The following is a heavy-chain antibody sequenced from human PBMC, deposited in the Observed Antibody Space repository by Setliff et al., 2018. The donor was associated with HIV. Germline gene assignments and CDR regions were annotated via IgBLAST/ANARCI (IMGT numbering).Heavy chain of an antibody. CDR1: GFSFNNYN. V-gene: IGHV3-48*01. CDR2: ISSSGSSI. Sequence: PGGSLRLSCAASGFSFNNYNMNWVRQAPGKGLEWISYISSSGSSIYYADSVKGRFSVSRDNSNKTLYLQMNSLRADDTAMYYCARSTYYNFWSGYYGGAYYYGMDVWGQGTTVTVSS. J-gene: IGHJ6*02. D-gene: IGHD3-3*01. CDR3: ARSTYYNFWSGYYGGAYYYGMDV.